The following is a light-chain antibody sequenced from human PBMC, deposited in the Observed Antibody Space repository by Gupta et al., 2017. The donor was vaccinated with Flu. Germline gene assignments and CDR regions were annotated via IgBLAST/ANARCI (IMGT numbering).Light chain of an antibody. CDR3: SSYTSSSTLWVV. J-gene: IGLJ2*01. CDR2: EVS. V-gene: IGLV2-14*01. Sequence: SDVGGYNYVSWYQQHPGKAPKLMIYEVSNRPSGVSNRFSGSKSGNTASLTISGLQAEDEADYYCSSYTSSSTLWVVFGGGTKLTVL. CDR1: SDVGGYNY.